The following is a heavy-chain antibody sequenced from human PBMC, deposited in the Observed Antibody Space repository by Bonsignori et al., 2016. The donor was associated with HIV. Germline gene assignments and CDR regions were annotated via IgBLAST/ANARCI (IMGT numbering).Heavy chain of an antibody. Sequence: WIRQPPGKGLEWVSFIRSKAYGGPTEYAASVKGRFTISRDDSKSIAYLQMNSLKTEDTAVYYCARDGYDTGGYYSREPFDIWGQGTMVTVSS. J-gene: IGHJ3*02. CDR2: IRSKAYGGPT. CDR3: ARDGYDTGGYYSREPFDI. V-gene: IGHV3-49*02. D-gene: IGHD3-22*01.